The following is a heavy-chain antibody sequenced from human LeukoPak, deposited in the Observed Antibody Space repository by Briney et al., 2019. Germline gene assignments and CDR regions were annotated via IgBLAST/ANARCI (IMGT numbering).Heavy chain of an antibody. CDR3: ARERAAAGGFDY. D-gene: IGHD6-13*01. J-gene: IGHJ4*02. CDR2: IIPIFGTA. V-gene: IGHV1-69*13. CDR1: GGTFSSYA. Sequence: SVKVSCKASGGTFSSYAISWLRQAPGQGLEWMGGIIPIFGTANYAQKFQGRVTITADESTSTAYMELSSLRSEDTAVYYYARERAAAGGFDYWGQGTLVTVSS.